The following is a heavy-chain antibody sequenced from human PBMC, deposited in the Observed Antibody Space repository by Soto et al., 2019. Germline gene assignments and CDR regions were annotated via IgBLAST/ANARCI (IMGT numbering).Heavy chain of an antibody. CDR3: PRHHGDYLNYYYYGMYV. J-gene: IGHJ6*02. D-gene: IGHD4-17*01. CDR1: GYSFTSYW. CDR2: IDPSDSYT. Sequence: GESLKISCKGSGYSFTSYWSSWVRQMPGKGLEWMGRIDPSDSYTNYSPSFQGHVTSSADKSISTAYLQWSSLKASDTAMYYCPRHHGDYLNYYYYGMYVWGQGTTVTVSS. V-gene: IGHV5-10-1*01.